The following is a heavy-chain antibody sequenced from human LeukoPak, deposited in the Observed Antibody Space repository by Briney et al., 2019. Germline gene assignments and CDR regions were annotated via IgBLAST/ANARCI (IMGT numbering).Heavy chain of an antibody. J-gene: IGHJ4*02. Sequence: SETLSLTCTVSGGSISSSSYYWSWIRQPPGKGLEWIGEIKYSGSTTYNPSLKSRVTISADTSKNQFSLKLSSVTAADTAVYYCARRPTGIDYWGQGTLVTVSS. CDR2: IKYSGST. CDR3: ARRPTGIDY. V-gene: IGHV4-39*07. CDR1: GGSISSSSYY. D-gene: IGHD4-17*01.